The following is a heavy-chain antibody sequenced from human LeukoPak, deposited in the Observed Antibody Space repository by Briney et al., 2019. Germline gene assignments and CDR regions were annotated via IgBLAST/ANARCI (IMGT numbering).Heavy chain of an antibody. V-gene: IGHV3-73*01. Sequence: PVGSLRLSSVASGFTFSDSAIHWVRQSSGEGVEWICHMDKETNLYATALAASVKGGFTLSRDDSKNTAYLHMNSLKTEDTAMYYCTRDSGTYNWFDPWGQGTLVTVSS. J-gene: IGHJ5*02. CDR2: MDKETNLYAT. CDR1: GFTFSDSA. D-gene: IGHD1-26*01. CDR3: TRDSGTYNWFDP.